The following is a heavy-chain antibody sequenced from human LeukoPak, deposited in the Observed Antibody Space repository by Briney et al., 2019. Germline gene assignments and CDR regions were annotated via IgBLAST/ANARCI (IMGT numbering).Heavy chain of an antibody. CDR2: IYTSGST. Sequence: SETLSLTCTVSGDSISSFYWTWIRQPAGKGLEWVGRIYTSGSTNYNPSLKSRVTMSVDTSKNQFSLKLSSVTAADTAVYYCARDVVAAAGTWDYWGQGTLVTVSS. CDR3: ARDVVAAAGTWDY. D-gene: IGHD6-13*01. J-gene: IGHJ4*02. V-gene: IGHV4-4*07. CDR1: GDSISSFY.